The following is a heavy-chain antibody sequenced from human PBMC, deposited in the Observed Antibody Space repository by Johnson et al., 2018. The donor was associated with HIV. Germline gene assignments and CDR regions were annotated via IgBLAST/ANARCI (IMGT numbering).Heavy chain of an antibody. Sequence: VQLVESGGGVVQPGGSLRLSCAASGFTFNSYWMSWVRQAPGKGLEWMANVNQDGSEKYYVDSVKGRFTIARDNAKNSRYLQMNSLRAEDTAVYYGARDLPGDYYDSSGYPRRHDAFDIWGQGTMVTVSS. CDR2: VNQDGSEK. D-gene: IGHD3-22*01. J-gene: IGHJ3*02. V-gene: IGHV3-7*05. CDR1: GFTFNSYW. CDR3: ARDLPGDYYDSSGYPRRHDAFDI.